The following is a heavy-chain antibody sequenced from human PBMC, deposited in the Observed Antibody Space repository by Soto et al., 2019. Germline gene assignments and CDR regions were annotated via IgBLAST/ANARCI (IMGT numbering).Heavy chain of an antibody. D-gene: IGHD6-19*01. V-gene: IGHV2-70*11. J-gene: IGHJ4*02. Sequence: SGPTLVNPTQTLTLTCTFSGFSLSTSGMCVSWIRQPPGKDLEWLARIDWDDDKYYSTSLKTRLTISKDTSKNQVVLTMTNMEPVDTATYYCARMSGQWLVNDYWGQGTLVTVSS. CDR3: ARMSGQWLVNDY. CDR1: GFSLSTSGMC. CDR2: IDWDDDK.